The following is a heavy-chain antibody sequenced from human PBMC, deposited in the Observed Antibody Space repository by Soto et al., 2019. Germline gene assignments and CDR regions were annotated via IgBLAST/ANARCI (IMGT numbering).Heavy chain of an antibody. Sequence: QVQLQESGPGLVKPSGTLSLTCAVSGGSISSSNWWSWVRQPPGKGLEWIGEIYHSGSTNYNPSLMIRVTISVDNSNNQFSLKLSSVTAADTAVYYCARGSLLYYYDSSGYYFDYWGQGTLVTVSS. CDR1: GGSISSSNW. CDR2: IYHSGST. V-gene: IGHV4-4*02. D-gene: IGHD3-22*01. CDR3: ARGSLLYYYDSSGYYFDY. J-gene: IGHJ4*02.